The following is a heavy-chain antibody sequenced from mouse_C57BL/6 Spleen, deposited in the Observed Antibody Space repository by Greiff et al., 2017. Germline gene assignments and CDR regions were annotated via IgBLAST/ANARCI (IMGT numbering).Heavy chain of an antibody. Sequence: QVQLQQPGAELVRPGSSVKLSCKASGYTFTSYWMDWVKQRRGQGLEWIGNIYPSDSETHYNQKFKDKATLTVDKSSSTAYMQLSSLTYEDSAVYYCARGVLYSNYLYYFDCWGQGTTLTVSS. D-gene: IGHD2-5*01. V-gene: IGHV1-61*01. CDR2: IYPSDSET. CDR3: ARGVLYSNYLYYFDC. J-gene: IGHJ2*01. CDR1: GYTFTSYW.